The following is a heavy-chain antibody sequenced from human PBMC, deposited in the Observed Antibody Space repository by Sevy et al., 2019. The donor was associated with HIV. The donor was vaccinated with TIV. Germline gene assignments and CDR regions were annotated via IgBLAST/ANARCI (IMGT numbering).Heavy chain of an antibody. V-gene: IGHV3-9*01. CDR3: AKATSSGWSNGFDY. CDR2: ISWDRSSI. Sequence: GGSLRLSCAASVFTFDDYAMHWIRQAPGKGLEWVSGISWDRSSINYADSVKGRFTISRDNAKNSLYLQMNSLRAEDTALYYCAKATSSGWSNGFDYWGQGTLVTVSS. J-gene: IGHJ4*02. CDR1: VFTFDDYA. D-gene: IGHD6-19*01.